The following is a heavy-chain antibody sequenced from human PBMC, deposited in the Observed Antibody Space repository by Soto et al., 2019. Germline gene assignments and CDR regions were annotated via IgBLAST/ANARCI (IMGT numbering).Heavy chain of an antibody. V-gene: IGHV1-69*13. J-gene: IGHJ4*02. D-gene: IGHD1-26*01. CDR3: ATGRCIVGATDGPCDY. Sequence: SVKVSCKASGGTFSSYAISWVRQAPGQGLEWMGGIIPIFGTANYAQKFQGRVTITADESTSTAYMELSSLRSEDTAVYYCATGRCIVGATDGPCDYWGQGILVTVSS. CDR2: IIPIFGTA. CDR1: GGTFSSYA.